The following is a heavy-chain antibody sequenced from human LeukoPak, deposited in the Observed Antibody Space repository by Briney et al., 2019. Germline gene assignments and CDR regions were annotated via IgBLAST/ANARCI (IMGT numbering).Heavy chain of an antibody. CDR1: HYSISSNYY. CDR2: IYHSGST. Sequence: SSETLSLTCTVSHYSISSNYYWGWIRQPPGKGLEWIGSIYHSGSTYYNPSLKSRVTISVDTTKNQFSLKLSSVTAADTAVYYCAIRYYYGSGSYRTYDYWGQGTLVTVSS. V-gene: IGHV4-38-2*02. J-gene: IGHJ4*02. D-gene: IGHD3-10*01. CDR3: AIRYYYGSGSYRTYDY.